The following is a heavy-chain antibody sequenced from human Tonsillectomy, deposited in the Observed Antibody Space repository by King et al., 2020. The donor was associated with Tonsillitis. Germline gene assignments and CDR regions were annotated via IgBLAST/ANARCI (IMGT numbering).Heavy chain of an antibody. CDR2: ISFDGSAK. CDR1: GFTFSSYG. D-gene: IGHD2-2*01. Sequence: VQLVESGGGVVQPGRSLRLSCAASGFTFSSYGMHWVRQAPGKGLEWMAVISFDGSAKYHEESVKGRFTISRDNSKNTLYLQMDSLRAEDTGVYYCAKCYKHNICYGWSGDYWGQGTLVTVSS. CDR3: AKCYKHNICYGWSGDY. V-gene: IGHV3-30*18. J-gene: IGHJ4*02.